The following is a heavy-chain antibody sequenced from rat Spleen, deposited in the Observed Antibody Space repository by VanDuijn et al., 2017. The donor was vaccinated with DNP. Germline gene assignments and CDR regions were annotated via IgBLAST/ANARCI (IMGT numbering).Heavy chain of an antibody. CDR1: EFTFNNYW. J-gene: IGHJ2*01. Sequence: EVQLVESGGDLVQPGRSLKLSCAASEFTFNNYWMNWIRQVPGKGLEWVASITSSGGSTYYPDSVKGRFTISRDNAKNTLNLQINSLRSEDTATYYCARGPPYYYDGYFPDYWGQGVMVTVSS. D-gene: IGHD1-12*03. V-gene: IGHV5-31*01. CDR2: ITSSGGST. CDR3: ARGPPYYYDGYFPDY.